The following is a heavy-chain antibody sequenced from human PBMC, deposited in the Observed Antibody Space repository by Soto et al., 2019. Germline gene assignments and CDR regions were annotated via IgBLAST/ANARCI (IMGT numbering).Heavy chain of an antibody. V-gene: IGHV1-2*02. D-gene: IGHD3-22*01. CDR1: GYTFTGYY. CDR2: INPNSGGT. J-gene: IGHJ1*01. CDR3: AREPPYYYDSSGYNAEYFQH. Sequence: ASVKVSCKASGYTFTGYYMHWVRQAPGQGLEWMGWINPNSGGTNYAQKFQGRVTMTRDTSISTAYMELSRLRSDDTAVYYCAREPPYYYDSSGYNAEYFQHWGQGTLGTVSS.